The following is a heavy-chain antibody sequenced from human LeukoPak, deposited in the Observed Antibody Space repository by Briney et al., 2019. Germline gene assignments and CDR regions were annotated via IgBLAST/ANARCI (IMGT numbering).Heavy chain of an antibody. D-gene: IGHD3-9*01. J-gene: IGHJ6*03. CDR1: GFPFITYS. CDR3: ASPPGRRYADSYMDV. Sequence: PGGSLRISCTAPGFPFITYSMTRGRPAPGKGLGWVSFISSSSTYKYYADSVKGRFTISRDNARNSLSLQMNSLRAEDTAVYYCASPPGRRYADSYMDVWGKGTTVTVSS. V-gene: IGHV3-21*01. CDR2: ISSSSTYK.